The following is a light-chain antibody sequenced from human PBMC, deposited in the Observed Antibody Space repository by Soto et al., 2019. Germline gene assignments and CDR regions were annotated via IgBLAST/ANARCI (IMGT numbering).Light chain of an antibody. CDR3: AAWDDSLNMV. CDR2: SNN. CDR1: SSNIGNNY. Sequence: QSVLTQPPSASGTPGQRVTISCSGSSSNIGNNYVYWYQHLPGTAPKLLIYSNNQRPSGVPDRFSASKSGSSASLAISGFRSEDEADYYCAAWDDSLNMVFGGGTKLTVL. V-gene: IGLV1-47*02. J-gene: IGLJ2*01.